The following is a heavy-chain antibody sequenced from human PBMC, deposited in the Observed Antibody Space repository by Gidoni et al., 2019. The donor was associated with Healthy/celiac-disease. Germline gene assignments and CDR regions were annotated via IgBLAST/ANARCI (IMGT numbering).Heavy chain of an antibody. Sequence: QVQLQQWGAGLLKPSETLSLTCAVYGGSFSGYYWRWIRQPPGKGLEWIGEINHSGSTNYNPSLKSRVTISVDTSKNQFSLKLSSVTAADTAVYYCARGWDSSGWYGWFDPWGQGTLVTVSS. CDR1: GGSFSGYY. V-gene: IGHV4-34*01. CDR3: ARGWDSSGWYGWFDP. CDR2: INHSGST. J-gene: IGHJ5*02. D-gene: IGHD6-19*01.